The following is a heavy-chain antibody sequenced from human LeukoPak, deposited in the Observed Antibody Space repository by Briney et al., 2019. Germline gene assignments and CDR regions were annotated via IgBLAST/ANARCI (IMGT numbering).Heavy chain of an antibody. CDR1: GFTFSSYS. D-gene: IGHD3-10*01. CDR3: ARERFGELRGYFDY. CDR2: ISSSSSTI. Sequence: PGGSLRLSCAASGFTFSSYSMNWVRQAPGKGLEWVSYISSSSSTIYYADSVKGRFTISRDNSKNTLYLQMNSLRAEDTAVYYCARERFGELRGYFDYWGQGTLVTVSS. V-gene: IGHV3-48*01. J-gene: IGHJ4*02.